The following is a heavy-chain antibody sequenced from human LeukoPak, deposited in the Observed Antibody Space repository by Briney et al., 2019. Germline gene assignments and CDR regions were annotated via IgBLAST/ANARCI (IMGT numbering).Heavy chain of an antibody. CDR1: GFTFSGSA. CDR2: IRSKANSYAT. J-gene: IGHJ5*02. D-gene: IGHD3-10*01. V-gene: IGHV3-73*01. Sequence: GGSLRLSCAASGFTFSGSAMHWVRQASGKGLEWVGRIRSKANSYATAYAASVKGRFTISRDDSKNTAYLQMNSLKTEDTAVYYCTSGVLLWFGELSGGFDPWGQGTLVTVSS. CDR3: TSGVLLWFGELSGGFDP.